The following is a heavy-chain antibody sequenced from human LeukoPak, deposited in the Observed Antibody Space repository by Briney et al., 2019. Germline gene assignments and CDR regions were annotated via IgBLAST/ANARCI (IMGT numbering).Heavy chain of an antibody. CDR1: GFTFRRYS. CDR2: IKHDGREI. CDR3: AREAY. Sequence: GGTLRLSCKATGFTFRRYSTSWLIQAPGKGPEWVASIKHDGREIHYVDSVKGRFTISRHNAKNSLYLQMNSLRVEDTAVYYCAREAYWGQGTLVTVSS. J-gene: IGHJ4*02. V-gene: IGHV3-7*01.